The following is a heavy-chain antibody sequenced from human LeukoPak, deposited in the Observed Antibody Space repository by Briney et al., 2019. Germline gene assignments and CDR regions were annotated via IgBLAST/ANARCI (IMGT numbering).Heavy chain of an antibody. Sequence: GGSLRLSCAASGFTFSSYWMTWVRQAPGEGLEWVANIKQDGNEKNYMDSVKGRFTISGDSAKNSLFLQMNSLRVEDTAVYYCARDAYYNSGARGDYWGQGTLVTVSS. J-gene: IGHJ4*02. CDR1: GFTFSSYW. D-gene: IGHD6-19*01. CDR2: IKQDGNEK. CDR3: ARDAYYNSGARGDY. V-gene: IGHV3-7*01.